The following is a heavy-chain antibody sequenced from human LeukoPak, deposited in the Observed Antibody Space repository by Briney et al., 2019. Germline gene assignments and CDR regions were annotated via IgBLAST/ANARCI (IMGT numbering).Heavy chain of an antibody. V-gene: IGHV4-4*07. CDR3: ARGLRGYSGYVNWFDP. CDR1: GGSISSYY. CDR2: IYTSGST. D-gene: IGHD5-12*01. J-gene: IGHJ5*02. Sequence: SETLSLTCTVSGGSISSYYWSWLRQPAGKGLEWIGRIYTSGSTNYNPSLKSRVTMSVDTSKNQFSLKLSSVTAADTAVYYCARGLRGYSGYVNWFDPWGQGTLVTVSS.